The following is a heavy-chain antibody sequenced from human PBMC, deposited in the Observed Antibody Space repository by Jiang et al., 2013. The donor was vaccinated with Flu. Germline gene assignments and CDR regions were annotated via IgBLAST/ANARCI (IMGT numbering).Heavy chain of an antibody. D-gene: IGHD6-13*01. CDR2: TYYRSKWYN. J-gene: IGHJ6*02. Sequence: AAWNWIRQSPSRGLEWLGRTYYRSKWYNDYAVSVKSRITINPDTSKNQFSLQLNSVTPEDTAVYYCARVKRSSSWYGGYYYYYGMDVWGQGTTVTVSS. CDR1: AA. CDR3: ARVKRSSSWYGGYYYYYGMDV. V-gene: IGHV6-1*01.